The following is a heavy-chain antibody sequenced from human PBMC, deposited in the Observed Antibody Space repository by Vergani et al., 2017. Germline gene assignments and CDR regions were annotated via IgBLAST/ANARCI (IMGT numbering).Heavy chain of an antibody. CDR2: INPNSGGT. J-gene: IGHJ4*02. CDR1: GYTFTRHY. CDR3: ARRGPKMATSAMGD. V-gene: IGHV1-2*02. D-gene: IGHD5-24*01. Sequence: QVQLVQPGAEVKKPGASVKVSCKASGYTFTRHYMHWVRQAPGQGLELMGWINPNSGGTNYAQKFQGRVTMSRDTSISTAYMELSRLRADDTAVYYCARRGPKMATSAMGDWGQGTLVTVSS.